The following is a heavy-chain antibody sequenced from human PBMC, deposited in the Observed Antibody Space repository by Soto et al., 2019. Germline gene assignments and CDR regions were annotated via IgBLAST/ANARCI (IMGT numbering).Heavy chain of an antibody. V-gene: IGHV4-31*03. Sequence: SETLSLTCTVSGGSISSGGYYWSWIRQHPGKGLEWIGYIYYSGSTYYNPSLKSRVTISVDTSKNQFSLKLSSVTAADTAVYYCARVRYSYGSGTFDYWGQGTLVTVSS. CDR1: GGSISSGGYY. J-gene: IGHJ4*02. CDR3: ARVRYSYGSGTFDY. D-gene: IGHD5-18*01. CDR2: IYYSGST.